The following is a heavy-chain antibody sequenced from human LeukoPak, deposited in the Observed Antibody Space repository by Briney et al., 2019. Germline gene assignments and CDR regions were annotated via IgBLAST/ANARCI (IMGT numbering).Heavy chain of an antibody. Sequence: GGPLRLSCAAPGFTFSNYAIHWVRQAPGKGLEWVAIISYDGSNKDYADSVKGRFTISRDNSKNTLYLQVDSLRPEDTAVYYCARKRSAGADDPFEIWGQGTMATVSS. CDR3: ARKRSAGADDPFEI. D-gene: IGHD1-26*01. J-gene: IGHJ3*02. CDR1: GFTFSNYA. V-gene: IGHV3-30*04. CDR2: ISYDGSNK.